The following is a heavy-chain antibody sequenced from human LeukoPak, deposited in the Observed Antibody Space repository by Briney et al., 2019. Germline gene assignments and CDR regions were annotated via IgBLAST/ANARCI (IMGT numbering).Heavy chain of an antibody. V-gene: IGHV1-2*02. Sequence: AASVKVSCKASGYTFTGYYMHWVRQAPGQGLEWMGWINPNSGGTNYAQKFQGRVTMTRDTSISTAYMELSRLRSDDTAVYYCARGGQWLAIWDNFDYWGQGTLVTVSS. J-gene: IGHJ4*02. CDR2: INPNSGGT. CDR1: GYTFTGYY. D-gene: IGHD6-19*01. CDR3: ARGGQWLAIWDNFDY.